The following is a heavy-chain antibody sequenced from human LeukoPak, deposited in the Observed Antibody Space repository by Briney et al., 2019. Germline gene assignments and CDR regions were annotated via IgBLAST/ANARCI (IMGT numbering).Heavy chain of an antibody. V-gene: IGHV1-58*02. CDR2: IVVGSGNT. CDR1: GFTFTSSA. D-gene: IGHD2-21*02. J-gene: IGHJ4*02. CDR3: AAGGGDTKRGDFDY. Sequence: SVKVSCKASGFTFTSSAMQWVRQARGQRLEWIGWIVVGSGNTNYAQKFQERVTITRDMSTSTAYMELSSLRSEDTAVYYCAAGGGDTKRGDFDYWGQGTLVTVSS.